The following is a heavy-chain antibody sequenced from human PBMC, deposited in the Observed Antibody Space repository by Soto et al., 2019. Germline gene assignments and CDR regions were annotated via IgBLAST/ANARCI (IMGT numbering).Heavy chain of an antibody. CDR3: ARVHYGSGSYYHSDAFDI. J-gene: IGHJ3*02. V-gene: IGHV1-2*04. D-gene: IGHD3-10*01. Sequence: ASVKVSCTASGYTFTGYYMHWVRQAPGQGLEWMGWINPNSGGTNYAQKFQGWVTMTRDTSISTAYMELSRLRSDDTAVYYCARVHYGSGSYYHSDAFDIWGQGTMVTVSS. CDR2: INPNSGGT. CDR1: GYTFTGYY.